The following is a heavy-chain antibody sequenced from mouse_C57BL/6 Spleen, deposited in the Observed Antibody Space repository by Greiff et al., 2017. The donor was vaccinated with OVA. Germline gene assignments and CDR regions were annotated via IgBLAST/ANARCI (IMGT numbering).Heavy chain of an antibody. CDR3: ARDGGYDVTYFDV. D-gene: IGHD2-2*01. J-gene: IGHJ1*03. V-gene: IGHV5-16*01. Sequence: EVKLVESEGGLVQPGSSMKLSCTASGFTFSDYYMAWVRQVPEKGLEWVANINYDGSSTYYLDSLKSRFIISRDNAKNILYLQMSSLKSEDTATYYCARDGGYDVTYFDVWGTGTTVTVSS. CDR2: INYDGSST. CDR1: GFTFSDYY.